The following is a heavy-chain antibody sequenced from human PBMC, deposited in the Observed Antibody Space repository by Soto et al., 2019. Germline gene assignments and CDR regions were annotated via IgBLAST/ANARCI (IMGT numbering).Heavy chain of an antibody. CDR1: GFTFSNYA. D-gene: IGHD5-18*01. CDR2: ISDRGGST. J-gene: IGHJ4*02. V-gene: IGHV3-23*01. Sequence: PGGSLRLSCAASGFTFSNYAVSWVRQSPGRGLEWAASISDRGGSTKYADSVNGRFTISRDNSRNTLFLQMDTLRAEDTAVYYCARLPYSYVSLYFFDFWGQGTLVTVSS. CDR3: ARLPYSYVSLYFFDF.